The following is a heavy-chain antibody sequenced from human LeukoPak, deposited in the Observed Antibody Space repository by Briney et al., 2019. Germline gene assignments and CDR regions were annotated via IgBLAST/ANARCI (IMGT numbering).Heavy chain of an antibody. V-gene: IGHV1-2*02. CDR3: ARDPYDSSGYSIDY. Sequence: GASVKVSCKASGYTFTGYYMHWVRQAPGQGLEWMGWINPNSGGTNYAQKFQGRVTMTRDTSISTAYMELSRLRSDDTAVYYCARDPYDSSGYSIDYWGQGTLVTVSS. CDR1: GYTFTGYY. J-gene: IGHJ4*02. D-gene: IGHD3-22*01. CDR2: INPNSGGT.